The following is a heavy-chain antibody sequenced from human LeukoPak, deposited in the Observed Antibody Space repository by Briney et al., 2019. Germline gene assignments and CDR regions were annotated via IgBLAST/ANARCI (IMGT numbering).Heavy chain of an antibody. CDR3: ASGPRRSWFGTIQAVDY. D-gene: IGHD3-10*01. V-gene: IGHV1-2*02. J-gene: IGHJ4*02. Sequence: ASVKVSCKASGYTFTGYYMHWVRQAPGQGLEWMGWINPNSGGTNYAQKFQGRVTMTRDTSISTAYMELSRLRSDDTAVYYCASGPRRSWFGTIQAVDYWGQGTLVTVSS. CDR2: INPNSGGT. CDR1: GYTFTGYY.